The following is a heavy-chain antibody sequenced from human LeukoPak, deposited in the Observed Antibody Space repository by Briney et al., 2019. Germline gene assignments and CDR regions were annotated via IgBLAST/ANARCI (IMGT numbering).Heavy chain of an antibody. D-gene: IGHD1-26*01. V-gene: IGHV1-69*13. CDR3: AREWEVVGATTGAFDI. J-gene: IGHJ3*02. Sequence: SVKVSCEASGGTFSSYAISWVRQAPGQGLEWMGGIIPIFSTANYAQKFQGRVTITADESTSTAYMELSSLRSEDTAVYYCAREWEVVGATTGAFDIWGQGTMVTVSS. CDR2: IIPIFSTA. CDR1: GGTFSSYA.